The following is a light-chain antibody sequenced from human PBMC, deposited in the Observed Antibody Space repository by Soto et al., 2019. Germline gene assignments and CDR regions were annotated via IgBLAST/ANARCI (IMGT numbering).Light chain of an antibody. V-gene: IGKV1D-12*01. CDR2: AAS. CDR1: QVISAW. CDR3: QQDNSFPLT. Sequence: DIQMTQSPSSVSASVGDRVTITCRASQVISAWLAWYQQKPGKAPKLLISAASRLQSGVPSRFSGSGFGTDFTRTISSLHPEDCQQDNSFPLTFGQGTRLEIK. J-gene: IGKJ5*01.